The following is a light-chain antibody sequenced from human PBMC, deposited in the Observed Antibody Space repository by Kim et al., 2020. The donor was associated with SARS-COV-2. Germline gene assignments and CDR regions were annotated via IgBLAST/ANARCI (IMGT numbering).Light chain of an antibody. CDR1: QSVTGSY. V-gene: IGKV3-20*01. CDR2: GAS. CDR3: LQYGSSPRT. J-gene: IGKJ1*01. Sequence: SPEDRAPPSCRARQSVTGSYLAWYTQKPRQAPRLLIYGASNRATGIPDRFSGSMSGTDFTLTIRRLEPEDFAVYYCLQYGSSPRTFGQGTKVDIK.